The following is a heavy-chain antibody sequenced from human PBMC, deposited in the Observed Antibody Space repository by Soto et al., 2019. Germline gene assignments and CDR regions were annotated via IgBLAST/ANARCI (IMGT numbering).Heavy chain of an antibody. D-gene: IGHD1-26*01. Sequence: GGSLRLSCAASGFTFSSYWMHWVRQVPGKGLVWVSHIDSDGISTTYADSVKGRFTISRDNAKNTVYLQMNSLRAEDTAVYYCVRDDVGVGIDYWGLGTLVTVS. CDR2: IDSDGIST. J-gene: IGHJ4*02. CDR1: GFTFSSYW. V-gene: IGHV3-74*03. CDR3: VRDDVGVGIDY.